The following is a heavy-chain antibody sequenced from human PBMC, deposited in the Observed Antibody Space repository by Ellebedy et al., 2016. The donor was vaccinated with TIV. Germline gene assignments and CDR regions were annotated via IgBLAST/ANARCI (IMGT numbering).Heavy chain of an antibody. CDR1: GFTFSSYD. D-gene: IGHD3-10*01. J-gene: IGHJ4*02. CDR2: IGTAGDT. Sequence: GGSLRLSCAAPGFTFSSYDMHWVRQATGKGLEWVSAIGTAGDTYYPGSVKGRFTISRDNTRDSVSLQMNNLRVEDTAVYFCARDLFDGVRGWGYWGQGTPVTVSS. CDR3: ARDLFDGVRGWGY. V-gene: IGHV3-13*01.